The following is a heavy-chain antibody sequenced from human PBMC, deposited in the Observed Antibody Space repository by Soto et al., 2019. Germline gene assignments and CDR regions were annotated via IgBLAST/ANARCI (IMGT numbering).Heavy chain of an antibody. D-gene: IGHD5-12*01. CDR2: IYYSGST. Sequence: SETLSLTCTVSGGSISSGGYYWSWIHQHPGKGLEWIGYIYYSGSTYYNPSLKSRVTISVDTSKNQFSLKLTSVTAADTAVYFCARSYSGYDLTHLEEPYYYGMDVWGQGTTVTVSS. CDR1: GGSISSGGYY. CDR3: ARSYSGYDLTHLEEPYYYGMDV. J-gene: IGHJ6*02. V-gene: IGHV4-31*03.